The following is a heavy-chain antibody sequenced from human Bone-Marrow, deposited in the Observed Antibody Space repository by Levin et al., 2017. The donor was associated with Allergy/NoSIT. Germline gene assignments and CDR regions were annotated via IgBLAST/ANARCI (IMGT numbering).Heavy chain of an antibody. V-gene: IGHV4-61*08. J-gene: IGHJ4*02. CDR2: VYYDGRS. CDR3: ARDFQRLGYFDY. CDR1: GGSVTSGGYY. D-gene: IGHD6-25*01. Sequence: SQTLSLTCTVSGGSVTSGGYYWSWIRQPPGKGLEWIGHVYYDGRSDYNPSLKSRVTISLDTSKNQFSLRLNSVTAADTAVYYCARDFQRLGYFDYWGQGALVTVSS.